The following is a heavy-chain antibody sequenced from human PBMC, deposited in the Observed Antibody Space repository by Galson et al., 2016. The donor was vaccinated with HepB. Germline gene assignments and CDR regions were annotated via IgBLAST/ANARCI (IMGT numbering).Heavy chain of an antibody. CDR3: AKIGKPVHGTGGYNIDDY. D-gene: IGHD1-14*01. Sequence: SLRLSCAASEITVTTYAMSWVRQAPGKGLEWVSGIRGNGDDTYYADSVKGRFTISRDKSINPLHLQMTRLRAEDTAVYYCAKIGKPVHGTGGYNIDDYWGQGTLVTV. CDR1: EITVTTYA. J-gene: IGHJ4*02. V-gene: IGHV3-23*01. CDR2: IRGNGDDT.